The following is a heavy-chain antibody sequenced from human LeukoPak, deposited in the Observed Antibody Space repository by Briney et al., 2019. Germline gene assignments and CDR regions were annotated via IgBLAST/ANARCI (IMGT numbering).Heavy chain of an antibody. CDR3: AKDNRGSWSKLRFDY. Sequence: GGSLRLSCAASGFTFSSYAMSWVRQAPGKGLEWVSAISGSGGSTYYADSVKGRFTISRDNSKNTLYLQMNSLRAEDTAVYYCAKDNRGSWSKLRFDYWGQGALVTVSS. D-gene: IGHD6-13*01. CDR2: ISGSGGST. V-gene: IGHV3-23*01. CDR1: GFTFSSYA. J-gene: IGHJ4*02.